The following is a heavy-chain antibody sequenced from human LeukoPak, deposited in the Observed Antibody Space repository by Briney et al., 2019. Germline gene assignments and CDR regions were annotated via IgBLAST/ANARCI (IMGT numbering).Heavy chain of an antibody. V-gene: IGHV3-23*01. CDR3: AKTPNSGNYYASFDY. J-gene: IGHJ4*02. CDR1: GFTFSRYA. D-gene: IGHD1-26*01. Sequence: GGSLRLSCAASGFTFSRYAISWVRQAPGKGLEWVSVISGSGGTTYYAGSVKGRFTISRDNSKDTLYLQMNSLRAEDTAVYYWAKTPNSGNYYASFDYWGQGTLVTVSS. CDR2: ISGSGGTT.